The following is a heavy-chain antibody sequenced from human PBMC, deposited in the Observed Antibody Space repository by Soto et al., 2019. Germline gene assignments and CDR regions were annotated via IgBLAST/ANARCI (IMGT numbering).Heavy chain of an antibody. D-gene: IGHD3-22*01. V-gene: IGHV2-5*02. Sequence: QITLKESGLTLVKPTQTLTLTCTFSGFSLSTSGVRVGWIRQPPGKAMECLALIYWDDDKRYSPSLKSSLTIPKNTSKNQVVVTMTNMDPVDTATYYCARTYYYDHSGYRDAFDIWGQGTMFTVSS. CDR2: IYWDDDK. J-gene: IGHJ3*02. CDR1: GFSLSTSGVR. CDR3: ARTYYYDHSGYRDAFDI.